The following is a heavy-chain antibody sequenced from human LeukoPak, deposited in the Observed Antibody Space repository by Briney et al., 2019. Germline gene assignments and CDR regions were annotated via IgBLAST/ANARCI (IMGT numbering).Heavy chain of an antibody. CDR3: ARGYRRYCSSTSCYTVSRWFDP. Sequence: SETLSLTCAVYGGSFSGYYWSWLRQPPGKGLEWIGEINHSGSTNYNPSLTSRVTISVDTSKNQFSLKLSSVTAADTAVYYCARGYRRYCSSTSCYTVSRWFDPWGQGTLVTVSS. CDR2: INHSGST. CDR1: GGSFSGYY. D-gene: IGHD2-2*02. V-gene: IGHV4-34*01. J-gene: IGHJ5*02.